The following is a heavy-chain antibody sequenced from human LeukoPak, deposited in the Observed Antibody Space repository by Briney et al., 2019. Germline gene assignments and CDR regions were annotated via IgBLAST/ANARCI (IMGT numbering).Heavy chain of an antibody. CDR1: GGSFSGYY. V-gene: IGHV4-34*01. CDR2: INHRGST. Sequence: SETLSLTCDVYGGSFSGYYWSWIRQPPGKGLEWIGEINHRGSTNYNPSLKSRVTISVDTSKNQFSLKLSSVTAADTAVYYCARGTLYSGWSYYLDYWGQGTLVTVSS. CDR3: ARGTLYSGWSYYLDY. J-gene: IGHJ4*02. D-gene: IGHD6-19*01.